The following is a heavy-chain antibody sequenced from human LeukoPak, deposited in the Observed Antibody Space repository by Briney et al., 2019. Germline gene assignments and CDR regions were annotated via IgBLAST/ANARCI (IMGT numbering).Heavy chain of an antibody. CDR1: GFTFSSYG. CDR3: AKDWRRGSGFDY. D-gene: IGHD3-10*01. CDR2: IRYDGSNE. Sequence: PGGSLRLSCAASGFTFSSYGMHWVRQAPGKGLEWVAFIRYDGSNEYYADSVKGRFTISRDNSKNTLYLQMNSLRAEDTAVYYCAKDWRRGSGFDYWGQGTLVTVSS. J-gene: IGHJ4*02. V-gene: IGHV3-30*02.